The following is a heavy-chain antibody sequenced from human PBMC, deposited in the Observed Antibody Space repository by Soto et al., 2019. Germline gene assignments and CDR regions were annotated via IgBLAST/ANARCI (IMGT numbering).Heavy chain of an antibody. V-gene: IGHV4-30-4*01. CDR3: VRDKYSDYAED. CDR2: IYYSGST. Sequence: QLQLHESGPGLVKPSQTLSLTCTVSGGYINNDEYYWSWIRQPPGKGLEWIGYIYYSGSTYYNPSLKSRITMSVDTSKNQFSLKLSSVTAADTAVYYCVRDKYSDYAEDWGQGTLVTVSS. CDR1: GGYINNDEYY. J-gene: IGHJ4*02. D-gene: IGHD4-17*01.